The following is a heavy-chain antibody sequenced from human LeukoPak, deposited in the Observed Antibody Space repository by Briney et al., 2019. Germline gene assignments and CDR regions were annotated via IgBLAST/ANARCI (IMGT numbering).Heavy chain of an antibody. D-gene: IGHD3-22*01. J-gene: IGHJ4*02. V-gene: IGHV3-20*04. CDR3: AKGDSSGWYFDY. Sequence: GGSLRLSCAGFGFKFDDHGMTWVRQAPGEGLEWVSGINWNGGSTGYADSVKGRFTISRDNAKNSLYPQMNSLRAEDTALYYCAKGDSSGWYFDYWGQRTLVTVSS. CDR2: INWNGGST. CDR1: GFKFDDHG.